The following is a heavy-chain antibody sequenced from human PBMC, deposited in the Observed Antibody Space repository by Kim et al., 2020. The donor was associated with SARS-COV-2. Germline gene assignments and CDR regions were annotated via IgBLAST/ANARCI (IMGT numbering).Heavy chain of an antibody. CDR2: ISAYNGNT. Sequence: ASVKVSCKASGYTFTSYGISWVRQAPGQGLEWMGWISAYNGNTNYAQKLQGRVTMTTDTSTSTAYMELRSLRSDDTAVYYCARFIVVVPAASLYNWFDPWGQGTLVTVSS. CDR3: ARFIVVVPAASLYNWFDP. V-gene: IGHV1-18*01. J-gene: IGHJ5*02. D-gene: IGHD2-2*01. CDR1: GYTFTSYG.